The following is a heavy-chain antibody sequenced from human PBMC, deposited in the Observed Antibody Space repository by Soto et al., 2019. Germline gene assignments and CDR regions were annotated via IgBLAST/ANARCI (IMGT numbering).Heavy chain of an antibody. J-gene: IGHJ4*02. Sequence: GGSLRLSCAASGFSFSSYTMNWVRQSPGKGLEGVGAISSRGSDIQYEYSVKVRFTISIDNAKNSVDLQMDSMIDEDTAVYYCTRDFGSGTYMSFDXWGQGALVTVSX. CDR3: TRDFGSGTYMSFDX. D-gene: IGHD1-26*01. CDR1: GFSFSSYT. V-gene: IGHV3-21*06. CDR2: ISSRGSDI.